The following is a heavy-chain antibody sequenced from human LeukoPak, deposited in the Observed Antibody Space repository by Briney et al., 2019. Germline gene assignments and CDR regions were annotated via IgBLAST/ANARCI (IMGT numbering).Heavy chain of an antibody. CDR3: ARAWDYYDSRGFYLRYFDY. Sequence: PSETLSLTCTVSGGSFSTYYWSWIRQPPGKGLEWIGYIYYSGSTNYNPSLKSRVTISVDMSKNQFSLKLSSVTAADTAVYYCARAWDYYDSRGFYLRYFDYWAREPWSPSPQ. CDR2: IYYSGST. D-gene: IGHD3-22*01. J-gene: IGHJ4*02. CDR1: GGSFSTYY. V-gene: IGHV4-59*01.